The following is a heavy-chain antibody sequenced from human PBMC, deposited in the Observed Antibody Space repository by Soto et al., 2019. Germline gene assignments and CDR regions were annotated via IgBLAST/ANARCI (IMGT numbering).Heavy chain of an antibody. CDR1: GFTFIDYY. CDR3: PRILTPDLDA. CDR2: LSSSGSAI. J-gene: IGHJ6*03. V-gene: IGHV3-11*01. D-gene: IGHD3-16*01. Sequence: QVQLVESGGGLVKPGGSLRLSCAASGFTFIDYYMIWIRQAPGKGLEWVSYLSSSGSAIYYADSMKGRFTISRDNAKNSMFMQMNRVRAAEMSVSYRPRILTPDLDAGGKGTTVPV.